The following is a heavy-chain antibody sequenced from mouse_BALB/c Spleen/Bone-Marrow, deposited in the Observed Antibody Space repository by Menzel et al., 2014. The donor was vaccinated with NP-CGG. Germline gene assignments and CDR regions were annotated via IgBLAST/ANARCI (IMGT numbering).Heavy chain of an antibody. CDR3: ARRSAATYCFDY. J-gene: IGHJ2*01. D-gene: IGHD1-2*01. V-gene: IGHV5-12-2*01. Sequence: EVKLMESGGGLVQPGGSLKLSCAVSGFIFSSYTMSWVRQTPEKRLVWVAYISNGGGSTYYPDTAKGRFTISRDNAKNTLYLRMSSLKAEDTAMYCCARRSAATYCFDYWGQGTTLTGSS. CDR2: ISNGGGST. CDR1: GFIFSSYT.